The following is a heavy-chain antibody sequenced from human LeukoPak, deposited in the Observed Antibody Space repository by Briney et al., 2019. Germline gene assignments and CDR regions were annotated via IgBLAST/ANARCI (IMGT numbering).Heavy chain of an antibody. V-gene: IGHV3-23*01. CDR1: GFTFSSYA. CDR2: ISGSGGST. CDR3: AKEAYYDFWSGYYFLADAMDV. J-gene: IGHJ6*02. D-gene: IGHD3-3*01. Sequence: GGSLRLSCAASGFTFSSYAMSWVRQAPGKGLEWVSAISGSGGSTYCADSVKGRFTISRDNSKNTLYLQMNSLRAEDTAVYYCAKEAYYDFWSGYYFLADAMDVWGQGTTVTVSS.